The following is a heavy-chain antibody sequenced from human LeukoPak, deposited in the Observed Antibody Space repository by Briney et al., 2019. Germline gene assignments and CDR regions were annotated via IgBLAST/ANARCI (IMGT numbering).Heavy chain of an antibody. Sequence: GGSLRLSCAASGFTFSSYWMSWVRQAPGKGLEWVANIKQDGSEKYYVDSVKGRFTISRDNAKNSLYLQMNSLRAEDTAVYYCAKKNCSSTSCYGSLDYWGQGTLVTVSS. CDR1: GFTFSSYW. CDR2: IKQDGSEK. V-gene: IGHV3-7*03. J-gene: IGHJ4*02. D-gene: IGHD2-2*01. CDR3: AKKNCSSTSCYGSLDY.